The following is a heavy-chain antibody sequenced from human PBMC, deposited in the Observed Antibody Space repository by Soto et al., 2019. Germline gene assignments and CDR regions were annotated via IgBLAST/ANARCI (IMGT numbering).Heavy chain of an antibody. CDR3: ARLYSSSWYFDY. CDR2: IYYSGST. D-gene: IGHD6-13*01. Sequence: SDTLSLTCTVSGGSVSSNSYYWGWIRQPPGKGLEWIGSIYYSGSTYYNPSLKSRVTISVDTSKNQFSLKLSSVTAADTAVYYCARLYSSSWYFDYWGQGTLVTVSS. CDR1: GGSVSSNSYY. J-gene: IGHJ4*02. V-gene: IGHV4-39*01.